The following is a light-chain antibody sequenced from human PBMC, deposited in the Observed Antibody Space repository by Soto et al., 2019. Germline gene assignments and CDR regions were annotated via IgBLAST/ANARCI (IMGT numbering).Light chain of an antibody. CDR1: QSISSW. CDR2: DAS. J-gene: IGKJ2*01. CDR3: QQYNSPNT. V-gene: IGKV1-5*01. Sequence: DILMTQSPSTLSASVGDRVTITCRASQSISSWLAWYQQKPGKAPKLLIYDASSLESGVPSRFSGSGSGTEFTLTISSLQPDDFATYYCQQYNSPNTFGQGTKLEIK.